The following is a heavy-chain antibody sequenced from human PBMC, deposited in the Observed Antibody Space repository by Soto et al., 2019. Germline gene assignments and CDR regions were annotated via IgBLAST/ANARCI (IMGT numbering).Heavy chain of an antibody. CDR2: IYRGDSHT. D-gene: IGHD3-16*01. V-gene: IGHV5-51*01. CDR3: ARHDYDYVWGYKNWFHX. CDR1: GYSFTNFW. J-gene: IGHJ5*02. Sequence: GAALKISCKGSGYSFTNFWIGWVRQMPGRGLEWMVIIYRGDSHTRYSPSFQGQVTISVDKSISTAYLQWNSLKSSDTAMYYCARHDYDYVWGYKNWFHXWGQGTLVTVSX.